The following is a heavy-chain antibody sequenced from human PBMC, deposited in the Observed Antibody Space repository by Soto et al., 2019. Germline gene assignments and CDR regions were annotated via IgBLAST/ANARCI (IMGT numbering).Heavy chain of an antibody. Sequence: HPGGSLRLSCAASGLTFSSYNMIWVRQAPGKGLEWVSYISSSSSTIYYADSVKGRFTISRDNAKNSLYLQMNSLRDEDTAVYYCARYSSGWLPYWGQGTLVTVSS. CDR1: GLTFSSYN. D-gene: IGHD6-19*01. V-gene: IGHV3-48*02. CDR3: ARYSSGWLPY. CDR2: ISSSSSTI. J-gene: IGHJ4*02.